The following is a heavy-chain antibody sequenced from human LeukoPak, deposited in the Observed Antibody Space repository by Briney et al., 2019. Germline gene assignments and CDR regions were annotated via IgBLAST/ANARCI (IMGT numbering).Heavy chain of an antibody. D-gene: IGHD5-18*01. CDR1: GFTFSRYG. CDR2: ISNDGSNK. Sequence: PGRSLILSCAASGFTFSRYGMHWVRQAPGKGLEWVAVISNDGSNKYYADSVKGRFTVSRDNSKNTLYLQMNSLRAEDTAVFYCAKDRRGYTYNFDFWGQGTLVTVSS. V-gene: IGHV3-30*18. CDR3: AKDRRGYTYNFDF. J-gene: IGHJ4*02.